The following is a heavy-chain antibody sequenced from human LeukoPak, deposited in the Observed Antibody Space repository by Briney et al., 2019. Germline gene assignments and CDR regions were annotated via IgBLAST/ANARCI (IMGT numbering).Heavy chain of an antibody. CDR1: GVTLSSYA. V-gene: IGHV3-23*01. CDR3: AKVLGARVTVDAFDI. Sequence: PGGSLRLSCAGSGVTLSSYAMSWVRQAPGKGLEWVSVISHSGGSTYYANSVKGRFTISRDNAKNSLYLQMNSLRAEDTALYYCAKVLGARVTVDAFDIWGQGTMVTVSS. J-gene: IGHJ3*02. D-gene: IGHD3-10*01. CDR2: ISHSGGST.